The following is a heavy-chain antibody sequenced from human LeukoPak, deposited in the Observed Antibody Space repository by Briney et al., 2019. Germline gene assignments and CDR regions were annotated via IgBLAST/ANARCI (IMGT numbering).Heavy chain of an antibody. J-gene: IGHJ4*02. CDR3: AKDLDTSTWYKTFDS. D-gene: IGHD6-13*01. V-gene: IGHV3-30*02. Sequence: GGSLRLSCAASGFTFSNYGMHLVRQAPVKGLEWVALIRYDGSNKYYVDSVKGRFTISRENSKNTLYLQMNSLRAEDTAVYYCAKDLDTSTWYKTFDSWGQGTLVTVSS. CDR1: GFTFSNYG. CDR2: IRYDGSNK.